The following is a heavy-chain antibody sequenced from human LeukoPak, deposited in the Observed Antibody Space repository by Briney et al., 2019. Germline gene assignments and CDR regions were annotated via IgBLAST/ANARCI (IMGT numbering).Heavy chain of an antibody. V-gene: IGHV1-2*02. D-gene: IGHD6-13*01. CDR2: INPNSGGT. CDR3: ASLVNIAAAGDDAFDI. J-gene: IGHJ3*02. CDR1: GYTFTGYY. Sequence: GASVKVSCKASGYTFTGYYMHWVRQAPGQGLEWMGWINPNSGGTNYAQKFQGRVTMTRDTSISTAYMELSRLRSGDTAVYYCASLVNIAAAGDDAFDIWGQGTMVTVSP.